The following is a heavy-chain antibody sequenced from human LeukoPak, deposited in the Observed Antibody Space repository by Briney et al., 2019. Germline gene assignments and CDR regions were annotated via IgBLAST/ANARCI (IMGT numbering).Heavy chain of an antibody. CDR2: INHSGST. CDR3: ARARFGGYSYGYDYYFDY. CDR1: GGSFSGYY. J-gene: IGHJ4*02. V-gene: IGHV4-34*01. D-gene: IGHD5-18*01. Sequence: RTSETLSLTCAVYGGSFSGYYWSWIRQPPGKGLEWIGEINHSGSTNYNPSLKSRVTISVDTSKNQFSLKLSSVTAADTAVYYCARARFGGYSYGYDYYFDYWGQGTLVTASS.